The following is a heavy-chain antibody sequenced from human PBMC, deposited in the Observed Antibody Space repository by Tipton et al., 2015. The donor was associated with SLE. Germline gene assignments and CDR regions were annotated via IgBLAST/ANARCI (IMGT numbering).Heavy chain of an antibody. D-gene: IGHD3-9*01. Sequence: TLSLTCTVSGGSISSYYWSWIRQPAGKGLEWIGRIYTSGSTNNNPSLTSRVTMSVDTSKNQFSLTLSSVTAADTAVDYCARDGYDILTGHYYGMDVWGQGTTVTVSS. J-gene: IGHJ6*02. V-gene: IGHV4-4*07. CDR1: GGSISSYY. CDR3: ARDGYDILTGHYYGMDV. CDR2: IYTSGST.